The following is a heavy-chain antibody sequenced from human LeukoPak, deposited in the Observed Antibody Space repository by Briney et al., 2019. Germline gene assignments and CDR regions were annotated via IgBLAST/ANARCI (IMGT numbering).Heavy chain of an antibody. J-gene: IGHJ6*03. D-gene: IGHD5-18*01. CDR1: GYSISSGNY. CDR2: IYHSGST. V-gene: IGHV4-38-2*02. Sequence: SETLSLTCTVSGYSISSGNYWDWIRQPPGKGLEWIGSIYHSGSTYYNPSLKSRVTISVDTSKNQFSLKLSSVTAADTAVYYCASTRGYSEGYYYYYYMDVWGKGTTVTVSS. CDR3: ASTRGYSEGYYYYYYMDV.